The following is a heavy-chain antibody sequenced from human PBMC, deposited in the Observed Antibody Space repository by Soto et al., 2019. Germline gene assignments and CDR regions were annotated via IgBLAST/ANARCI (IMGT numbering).Heavy chain of an antibody. CDR1: GFTVSSNY. CDR3: VRDFGSSSEGGMDV. CDR2: IYSGGIT. J-gene: IGHJ6*02. D-gene: IGHD6-6*01. V-gene: IGHV3-53*01. Sequence: GGSLRLSCAASGFTVSSNYMSWVRQAPGKGLEWVSVIYSGGITFYADSVNGRFTISRDNSKNTLYLQMNNLRGEDTAVYYCVRDFGSSSEGGMDVWGQGTTVTVSS.